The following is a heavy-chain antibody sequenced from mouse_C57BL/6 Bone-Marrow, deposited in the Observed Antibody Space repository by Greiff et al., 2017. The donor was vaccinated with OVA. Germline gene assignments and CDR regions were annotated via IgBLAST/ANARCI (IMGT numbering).Heavy chain of an antibody. CDR1: GYTFTSYW. CDR3: ARRGELRLREWYYFDD. V-gene: IGHV1-52*01. J-gene: IGHJ2*01. Sequence: QVQLQQPGAELVRPGSSVKLSCKASGYTFTSYWMHWVKQRPIQGLEWIGNIDPSDSETHYNQKFKDKATLTVDKSSSTAYLQLRRRTSEDSAVYYCARRGELRLREWYYFDDWGQGTTLTVTS. D-gene: IGHD3-2*02. CDR2: IDPSDSET.